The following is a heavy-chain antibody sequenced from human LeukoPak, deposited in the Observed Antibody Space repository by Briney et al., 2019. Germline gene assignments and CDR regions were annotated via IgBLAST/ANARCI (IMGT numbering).Heavy chain of an antibody. Sequence: ASVKVSCKASGFSFIGQLLHWVRQAPGQGLEGVGWIHPNNGATNNAQKSQGRVTMTRDTSITTAYLELSGLRSDGTGVYYCASLPRHYTYRGANRFDPWGQGTLVTVSA. CDR3: ASLPRHYTYRGANRFDP. CDR1: GFSFIGQL. J-gene: IGHJ5*02. D-gene: IGHD3-16*01. V-gene: IGHV1-2*02. CDR2: IHPNNGAT.